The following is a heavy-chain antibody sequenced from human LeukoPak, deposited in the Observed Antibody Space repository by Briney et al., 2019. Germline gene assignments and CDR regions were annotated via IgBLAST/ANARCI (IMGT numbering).Heavy chain of an antibody. CDR3: ARVARGSGYDYVTGAFDI. V-gene: IGHV4-59*12. Sequence: PSETLSLTCTVSGGSISSYYWSWIRQPPGKGLEWIGYIYYSGSTNYNPSLKSRVTISVDTSKNQFSLKLSSVTAADTAVYYCARVARGSGYDYVTGAFDIWGQGTMVTVSS. D-gene: IGHD5-12*01. J-gene: IGHJ3*02. CDR2: IYYSGST. CDR1: GGSISSYY.